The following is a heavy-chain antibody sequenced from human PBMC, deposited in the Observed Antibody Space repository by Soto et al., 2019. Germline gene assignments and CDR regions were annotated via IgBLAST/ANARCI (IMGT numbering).Heavy chain of an antibody. CDR2: IWYDGSNK. Sequence: QVQLVESGGGVVQPGRALRLSCAASGFTFSSYGMHWVRQAPGKGLEWVAVIWYDGSNKYYADSVKGRFTISRDNSKNTLYLQMNSLRAEDTAVYYCARDHGDQNLLDAFDLWGQGTMVTVSS. J-gene: IGHJ3*01. V-gene: IGHV3-33*01. D-gene: IGHD4-17*01. CDR3: ARDHGDQNLLDAFDL. CDR1: GFTFSSYG.